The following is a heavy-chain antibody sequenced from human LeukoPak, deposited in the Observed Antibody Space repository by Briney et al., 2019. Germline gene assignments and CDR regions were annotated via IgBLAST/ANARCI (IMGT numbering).Heavy chain of an antibody. CDR2: IYYSGST. CDR1: GGSISSYY. D-gene: IGHD4-17*01. CDR3: ASEGVMTTVTNVDY. J-gene: IGHJ4*02. Sequence: PSETLSLTCTVSGGSISSYYWSWIRQPPGKGLEWIGYIYYSGSTNYNPSLKSRVTISVDTSKNQFSLKLSSVTAADTAVYYCASEGVMTTVTNVDYWGQGTLVTVSS. V-gene: IGHV4-59*01.